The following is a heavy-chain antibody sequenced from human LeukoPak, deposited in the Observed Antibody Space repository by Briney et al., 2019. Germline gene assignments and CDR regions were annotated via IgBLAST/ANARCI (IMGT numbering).Heavy chain of an antibody. J-gene: IGHJ3*02. CDR1: GYSFTSYW. D-gene: IGHD2-15*01. V-gene: IGHV5-51*01. CDR3: ARRAKTCSGGSCYSRAFDI. Sequence: GESLKISCKGSGYSFTSYWIGWVRQIPGKGLEWMGIIYPGDSDTRYSPSFQGQVTISADKSISTAYLQWSSLKASDTAMYYCARRAKTCSGGSCYSRAFDIWGQGTMVTVSS. CDR2: IYPGDSDT.